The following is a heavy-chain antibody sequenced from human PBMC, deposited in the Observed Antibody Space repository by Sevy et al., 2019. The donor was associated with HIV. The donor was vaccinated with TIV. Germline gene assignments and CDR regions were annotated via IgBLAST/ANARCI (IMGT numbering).Heavy chain of an antibody. CDR2: VCGRGGST. Sequence: WGSLRLSCAASGFTFGNYAMSWVRQAPGKGLEWVSGVCGRGGSTDYAYSVKGRFTISRDNSKNKLYLQMKSQRTEDTAIYYCAKAVLDQSWYDEFWSGAPCFDCWGRGTLVTVSS. V-gene: IGHV3-23*01. CDR1: GFTFGNYA. J-gene: IGHJ4*02. D-gene: IGHD3-3*01. CDR3: AKAVLDQSWYDEFWSGAPCFDC.